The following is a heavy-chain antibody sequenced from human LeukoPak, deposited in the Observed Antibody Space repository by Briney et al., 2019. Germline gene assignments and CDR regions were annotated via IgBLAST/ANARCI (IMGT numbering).Heavy chain of an antibody. V-gene: IGHV3-23*01. J-gene: IGHJ5*02. D-gene: IGHD5/OR15-5a*01. CDR1: GFTLSSFA. CDR2: ITGNHCPT. Sequence: PGGSLRLSCAASGFTLSSFAMRWVRQAAGKGREWVSSITGNHCPTYHTASLKSRFTTSTTNTHNTLYLQMNSLRADDTAVYYCTKDPNGVYVGAFDPWGQRTLVTVSS. CDR3: TKDPNGVYVGAFDP.